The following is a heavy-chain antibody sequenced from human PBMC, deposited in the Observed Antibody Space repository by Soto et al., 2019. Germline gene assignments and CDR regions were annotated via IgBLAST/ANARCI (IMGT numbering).Heavy chain of an antibody. CDR1: GYTFTSDG. CDR2: ISAYNGNT. Sequence: ASVKVSCKASGYTFTSDGISWVRQAPGQGLVWMGWISAYNGNTNYAQKLQGRVTMTTDTSTSTAYMELRSLRSDDTAVYYCARTTVTNWFDPWGQGTLVTVSS. V-gene: IGHV1-18*04. D-gene: IGHD4-17*01. J-gene: IGHJ5*02. CDR3: ARTTVTNWFDP.